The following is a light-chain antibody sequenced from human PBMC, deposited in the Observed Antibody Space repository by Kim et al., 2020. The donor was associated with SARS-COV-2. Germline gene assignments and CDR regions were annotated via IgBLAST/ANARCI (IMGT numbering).Light chain of an antibody. V-gene: IGLV3-21*04. CDR2: YDI. CDR3: QVWDSTSDHPRV. CDR1: NIGSKS. J-gene: IGLJ3*02. Sequence: SYELTQPPSVSVVPGKTARITCGGNNIGSKSVHWYQQKPGQAPVLVIYYDIDRPSGIPERFSGSNSGNTATLTISRVEAGDEADYYCQVWDSTSDHPRVFGGGTQLTVL.